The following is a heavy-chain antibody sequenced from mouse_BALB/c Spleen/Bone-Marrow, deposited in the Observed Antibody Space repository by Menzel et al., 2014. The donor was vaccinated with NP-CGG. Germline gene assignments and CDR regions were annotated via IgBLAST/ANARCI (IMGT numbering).Heavy chain of an antibody. CDR1: GFTFSDYG. J-gene: IGHJ1*01. CDR2: ISNLAYSI. D-gene: IGHD2-3*01. Sequence: EAQLVESGGGLVQPGGSRKLSCAASGFTFSDYGMAWVRQAPGKGPEWVAFISNLAYSIYYADTVTGRFTISRENAKNTLYLEISSLRSEDSAMYYCARTGYDGYPWYFDVWGAGTTVTVSS. CDR3: ARTGYDGYPWYFDV. V-gene: IGHV5-15*02.